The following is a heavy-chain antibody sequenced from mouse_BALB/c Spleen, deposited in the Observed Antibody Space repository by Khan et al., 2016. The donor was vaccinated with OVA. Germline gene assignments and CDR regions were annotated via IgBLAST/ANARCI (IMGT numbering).Heavy chain of an antibody. J-gene: IGHJ4*01. CDR3: ARQPYYHYYIMDY. CDR1: GFSLTNYG. D-gene: IGHD2-10*01. CDR2: IWSDGST. Sequence: QMQLEESGPGLVAPSQSLSITCTISGFSLTNYGVHWVRQPPGKGLEWLVVIWSDGSTTYDSALKPRLTISKDNSKSQVFLEMDSLQTDDTAMYYCARQPYYHYYIMDYWGQGTSVTVSS. V-gene: IGHV2-6-1*01.